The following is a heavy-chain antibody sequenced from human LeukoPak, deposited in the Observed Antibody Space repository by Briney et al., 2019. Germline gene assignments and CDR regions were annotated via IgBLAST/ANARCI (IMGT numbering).Heavy chain of an antibody. CDR1: GGTFSSYA. CDR3: ARVKSGDDILTGYYTSQYNWFDP. CDR2: IIPIFGTA. D-gene: IGHD3-9*01. V-gene: IGHV1-69*13. J-gene: IGHJ5*02. Sequence: ASVKVSCKASGGTFSSYAISWVRQAPGQGLEWMGGIIPIFGTANYAQKFQGRVTITADESTSTAYMELSSLRSEDMAVYYCARVKSGDDILTGYYTSQYNWFDPWGQGTLVTVSS.